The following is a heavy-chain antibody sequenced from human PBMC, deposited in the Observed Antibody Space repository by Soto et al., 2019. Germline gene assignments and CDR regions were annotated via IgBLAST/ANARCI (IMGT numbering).Heavy chain of an antibody. Sequence: SETLSLTCTVSGRSINDYYWSWIRQPPGKGLEWIAYINHSGSTDYNPSLKSRVAISVDTSKNLFSLKLSSVTAADTSVYFCARESKWSGYFEYWGQGLQVTVSS. D-gene: IGHD3-3*01. V-gene: IGHV4-59*01. J-gene: IGHJ4*02. CDR3: ARESKWSGYFEY. CDR2: INHSGST. CDR1: GRSINDYY.